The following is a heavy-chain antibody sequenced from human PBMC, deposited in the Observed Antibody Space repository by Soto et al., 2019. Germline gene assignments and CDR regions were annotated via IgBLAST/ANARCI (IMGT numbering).Heavy chain of an antibody. CDR3: ARPTYYYDSSGPPAY. CDR1: GYTFTSSY. V-gene: IGHV1-46*01. Sequence: GASVKVSCTASGYTFTSSYIHWVRQAPGQGLEWMAIINPSGGGTNYAQKFQGRVTVTTDTSTSTVYMKLNSLRAEDTAVYYCARPTYYYDSSGPPAYWGQGTLVTVSS. D-gene: IGHD3-22*01. CDR2: INPSGGGT. J-gene: IGHJ4*02.